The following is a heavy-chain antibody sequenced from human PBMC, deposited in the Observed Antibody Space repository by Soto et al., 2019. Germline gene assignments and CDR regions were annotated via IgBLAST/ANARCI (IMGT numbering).Heavy chain of an antibody. J-gene: IGHJ4*02. CDR2: IYYSGST. CDR3: ARLQYYFDY. CDR1: GGSVSSGSYY. Sequence: SETLSLTCTVSGGSVSSGSYYWSWIRQPPGKGLEWIGYIYYSGSTNYNPSLKSRVTISVDTSKNQFSLKLSSVTAADTAVYYCARLQYYFDYWSQGTLVTVSS. V-gene: IGHV4-61*01.